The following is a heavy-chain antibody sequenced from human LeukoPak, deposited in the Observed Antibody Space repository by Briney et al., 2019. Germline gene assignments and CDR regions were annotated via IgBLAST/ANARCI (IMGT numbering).Heavy chain of an antibody. Sequence: GGSLRLSCAASGFTFSSYSMNWVRQAPGKGLEWVSSISSSSSYIYYADSVKGRFTISRDNAKNSLYLQMNSLRAEDTAVYYCARLFWSGYYLDYWGQGTLVTVFS. CDR2: ISSSSSYI. D-gene: IGHD3-3*01. CDR3: ARLFWSGYYLDY. J-gene: IGHJ4*02. CDR1: GFTFSSYS. V-gene: IGHV3-21*01.